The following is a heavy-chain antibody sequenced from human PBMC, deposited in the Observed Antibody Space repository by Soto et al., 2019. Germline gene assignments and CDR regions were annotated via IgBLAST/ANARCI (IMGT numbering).Heavy chain of an antibody. Sequence: SGGSLRLSCAASGFTFSSYAMSWVRQAPGKGLEWVSAISGSGGSTYYADSVKGRFTISRDNSKNTLYLQMNSLRAEDTAVYYFAKDPKVGFFSAPHPFDPWGQGTLVTVSS. CDR2: ISGSGGST. J-gene: IGHJ5*02. V-gene: IGHV3-23*01. CDR1: GFTFSSYA. D-gene: IGHD1-26*01. CDR3: AKDPKVGFFSAPHPFDP.